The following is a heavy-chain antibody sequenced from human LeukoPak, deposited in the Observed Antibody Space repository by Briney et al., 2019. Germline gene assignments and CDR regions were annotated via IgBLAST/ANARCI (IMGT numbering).Heavy chain of an antibody. J-gene: IGHJ4*02. V-gene: IGHV3-23*01. D-gene: IGHD3-22*01. CDR1: GFTVNNYG. CDR2: ISGGGST. Sequence: GGSLSLSCAASGFTVNNYGMNWVRQGPGKGLEWVSSISGGGSTYYEDSVKGRFTISRDNSKNTLYLQMNSQRAEDTAVYYCAKDLRITIIVVVKAPAEFDYWGQGTLVTVSS. CDR3: AKDLRITIIVVVKAPAEFDY.